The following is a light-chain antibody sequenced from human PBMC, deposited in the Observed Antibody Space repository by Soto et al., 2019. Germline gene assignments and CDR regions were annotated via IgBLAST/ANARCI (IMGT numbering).Light chain of an antibody. CDR3: QPANSFPLT. Sequence: DIQMTQSPSSVSASVGDRVTITCRASQDISSWLDWYQHHPGKAPKLLIYAASSLQSGVPSRFIGSGSGTDFTLTSRSLQTEDFSTYYCQPANSFPLTFGGGTKVEIK. CDR2: AAS. J-gene: IGKJ4*01. V-gene: IGKV1-12*01. CDR1: QDISSW.